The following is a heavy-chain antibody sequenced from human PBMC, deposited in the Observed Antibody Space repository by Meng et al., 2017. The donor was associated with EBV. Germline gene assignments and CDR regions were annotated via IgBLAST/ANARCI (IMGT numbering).Heavy chain of an antibody. CDR2: IRSKANSYAT. CDR1: GFTFSGSA. V-gene: IGHV3-73*02. Sequence: EVRVVGSGGGLVQPGGYLKVSCAASGFTFSGSAMHWVRQASGKGLEWVGRIRSKANSYATAYAASVKGRFTISRDDSKNTAYLQMNSLKTEDTAVYYCTRLDGSYIYYWGQGTLVTVSS. D-gene: IGHD1-26*01. J-gene: IGHJ4*02. CDR3: TRLDGSYIYY.